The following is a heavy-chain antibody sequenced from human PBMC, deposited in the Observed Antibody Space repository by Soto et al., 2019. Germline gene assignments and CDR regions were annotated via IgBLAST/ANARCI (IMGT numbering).Heavy chain of an antibody. J-gene: IGHJ4*02. Sequence: QVQLQPSGPGLVKPSQTLSLTCAISGDSVSSNTAAWNWIRQSPSRALEWLGRTYYRSKWHNDYAVSVKSRIIINPDTSTNHVSLQLNSVTPEDTAIYYCAKQTSDSTWYGGIDYWGQGTMVTVSS. V-gene: IGHV6-1*01. CDR3: AKQTSDSTWYGGIDY. D-gene: IGHD6-13*01. CDR2: TYYRSKWHN. CDR1: GDSVSSNTAA.